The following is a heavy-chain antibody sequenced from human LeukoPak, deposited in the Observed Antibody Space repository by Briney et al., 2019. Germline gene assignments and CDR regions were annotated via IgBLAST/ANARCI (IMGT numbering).Heavy chain of an antibody. CDR2: IYYSGST. D-gene: IGHD3-10*01. J-gene: IGHJ4*02. CDR3: ARGRGLGDY. Sequence: SETLSLTCTVSGGSIRTYRWSWIRQPPGKGLEWIGSIYYSGSTIYNPSLKSRVTISVDTSKNQFSLRLSSVTAADTAVYYCARGRGLGDYWGQGTLVTVSS. CDR1: GGSIRTYR. V-gene: IGHV4-59*01.